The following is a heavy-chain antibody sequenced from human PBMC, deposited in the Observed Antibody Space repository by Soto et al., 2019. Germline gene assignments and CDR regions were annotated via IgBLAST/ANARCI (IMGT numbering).Heavy chain of an antibody. Sequence: ASVKVSCKASGYTFTSYGISWVRQAPGQGLEWMGWISDYNGNTNYAQKLQGRVTMTTDTSTSTAYRELRSLRSDDTAVYYCASIYYDSSGDRGYFYGMDVWGQGTTVTVSS. D-gene: IGHD3-22*01. CDR2: ISDYNGNT. CDR1: GYTFTSYG. CDR3: ASIYYDSSGDRGYFYGMDV. J-gene: IGHJ6*02. V-gene: IGHV1-18*04.